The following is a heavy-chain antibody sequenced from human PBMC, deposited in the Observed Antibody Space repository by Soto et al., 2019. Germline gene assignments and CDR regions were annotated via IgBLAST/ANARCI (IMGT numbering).Heavy chain of an antibody. Sequence: LSLTCAVSGEYISNGYYWAWIRQPPLKWLEWIGSIFHSGTTYYNPSIKSRVTIAVDTSKNQFSLKLSSVTAADSAVYYCARTDTAGYYPRCGQAALVTVSS. CDR3: ARTDTAGYYPR. D-gene: IGHD5-18*01. J-gene: IGHJ4*02. CDR1: GEYISNGYY. CDR2: IFHSGTT. V-gene: IGHV4-38-2*01.